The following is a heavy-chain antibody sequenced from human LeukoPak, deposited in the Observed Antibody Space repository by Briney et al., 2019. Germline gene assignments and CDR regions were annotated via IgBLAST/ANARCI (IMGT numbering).Heavy chain of an antibody. J-gene: IGHJ4*02. D-gene: IGHD5-12*01. CDR1: GFTFSSYW. CDR3: ARVPGGYDPGFDY. Sequence: AGGSLRLSCAASGFTFSSYWMHWVRQAPGKGLVWVSRINSDGSSTSYADSVKGRFTISRDNAKNTLYLQMNSLRAEDTAVYYCARVPGGYDPGFDYWGQGTLVTVSS. V-gene: IGHV3-74*01. CDR2: INSDGSST.